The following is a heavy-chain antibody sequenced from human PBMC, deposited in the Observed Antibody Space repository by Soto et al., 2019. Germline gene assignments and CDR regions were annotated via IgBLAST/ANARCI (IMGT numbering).Heavy chain of an antibody. CDR3: ARGPYCSSTSCYPPFSGPGMDV. Sequence: ASVKVSCKASGYTFTSYGISWVRQAPGQGLEWMGWISAYNGNTNYAQKLQGRVTMTTDTSTSTAYMELRSLRSDDTAVYYCARGPYCSSTSCYPPFSGPGMDVWGQGTTVTVSS. J-gene: IGHJ6*02. D-gene: IGHD2-2*01. CDR2: ISAYNGNT. V-gene: IGHV1-18*04. CDR1: GYTFTSYG.